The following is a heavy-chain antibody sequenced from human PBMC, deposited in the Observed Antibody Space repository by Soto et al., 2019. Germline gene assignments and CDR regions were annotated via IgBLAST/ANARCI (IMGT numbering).Heavy chain of an antibody. CDR2: IWDDGSNK. Sequence: QVQLVESGGGVVQPGRSLRLSCAASGFTFSTYGMDWVRQAPGKGLEWVAVIWDDGSNKYYEDSVKGRFPISKNNSKNTLWLQMNSLRTEDTAVYYCARVAFGKVVAGSYHYAMDVWGQGTTVTVSS. V-gene: IGHV3-33*01. J-gene: IGHJ6*02. CDR1: GFTFSTYG. CDR3: ARVAFGKVVAGSYHYAMDV. D-gene: IGHD6-19*01.